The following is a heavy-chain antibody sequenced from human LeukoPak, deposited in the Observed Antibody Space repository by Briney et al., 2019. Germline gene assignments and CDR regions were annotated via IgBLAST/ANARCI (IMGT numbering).Heavy chain of an antibody. CDR3: ARDQEDVGSTVTTLRGMDV. CDR1: GYTFTSYY. Sequence: GASVKVSCKASGYTFTSYYMHWVRQAPGQGLEWMGLINPSCGSTSYAQKFQGRVTMTRDTSTSTVYMELSSLRSEDTAVYYCARDQEDVGSTVTTLRGMDVWGQGTTVTVSS. V-gene: IGHV1-46*01. J-gene: IGHJ6*02. D-gene: IGHD4-17*01. CDR2: INPSCGST.